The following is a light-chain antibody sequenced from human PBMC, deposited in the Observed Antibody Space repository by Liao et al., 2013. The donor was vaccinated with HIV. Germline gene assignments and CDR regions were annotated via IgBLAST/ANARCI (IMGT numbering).Light chain of an antibody. CDR3: QVWDSYYNIV. J-gene: IGLJ3*02. CDR1: NIGSKR. V-gene: IGLV3-21*04. Sequence: SYVLTQPPSVSVAPGKTARITCGGNNIGSKRVHWYQQRPGQAPVVVIFYNNDRPSGIPERFSGSNSGNTATLTISRVEVGDEADYYCQVWDSYYNIVFGGGTKLAVL. CDR2: YNN.